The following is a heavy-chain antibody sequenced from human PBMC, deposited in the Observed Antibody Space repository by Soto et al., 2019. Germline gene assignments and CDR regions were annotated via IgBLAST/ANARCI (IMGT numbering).Heavy chain of an antibody. CDR2: IYWDDDK. CDR1: GFSLSTSGVG. J-gene: IGHJ5*02. D-gene: IGHD1-7*01. CDR3: AHNLVAGTSWFDP. Sequence: QITLKESGPTLVKPTQTLTLTCTFSGFSLSTSGVGVVWILQPPGKSLEWLGLIYWDDDKRYRPSLKSRLTITKDSTKNQVVLTMPSMDLVDTGPYYCAHNLVAGTSWFDPWGQGTLVTVSS. V-gene: IGHV2-5*02.